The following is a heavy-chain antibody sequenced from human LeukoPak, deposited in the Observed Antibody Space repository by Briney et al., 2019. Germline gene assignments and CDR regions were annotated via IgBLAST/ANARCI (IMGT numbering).Heavy chain of an antibody. CDR2: ISGSGDRT. J-gene: IGHJ4*02. CDR1: GFTFRSYG. D-gene: IGHD3-22*01. CDR3: ARAKADYYDSSGYFPLNDY. V-gene: IGHV3-23*01. Sequence: PGGSLRLSCAASGFTFRSYGMIWVRQAPGKGLEWVSGISGSGDRTYYEDSVKGRFTISRDNSKNTLYLQMNSLRAEDTAVYYCARAKADYYDSSGYFPLNDYWGRGTLVTVSS.